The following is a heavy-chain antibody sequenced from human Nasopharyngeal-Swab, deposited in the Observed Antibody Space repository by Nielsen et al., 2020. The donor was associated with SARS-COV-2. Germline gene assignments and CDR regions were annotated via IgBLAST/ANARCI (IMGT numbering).Heavy chain of an antibody. CDR1: GFTFSDYY. J-gene: IGHJ6*02. D-gene: IGHD5-18*01. CDR3: ARDSPLDTAMATFGYYYYGMDV. CDR2: ISSSSTYT. Sequence: GESLKISCAASGFTFSDYYMSWFRQAPGKGLEWVSYISSSSTYTNYADSVKGRFTISRDNAKNSLYLQMNSLRAEDTAVYYCARDSPLDTAMATFGYYYYGMDVWGQGTTVTVSS. V-gene: IGHV3-11*05.